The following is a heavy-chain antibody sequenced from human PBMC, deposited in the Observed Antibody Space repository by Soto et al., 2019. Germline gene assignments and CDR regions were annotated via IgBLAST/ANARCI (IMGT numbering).Heavy chain of an antibody. Sequence: QVELVESGGGLAKPGGSLRLSCAASGFTFSDYDMSWIRPAPGKGLEWVSYTSTSGSTTYYTDSVKGRFTMSKGNAKNSMNLPMDSLRVEATAVYYCARDPQRITVDRSCVYGMDVWGQGTTGTVSS. V-gene: IGHV3-11*01. CDR3: ARDPQRITVDRSCVYGMDV. D-gene: IGHD6-19*01. CDR2: TSTSGSTT. J-gene: IGHJ6*02. CDR1: GFTFSDYD.